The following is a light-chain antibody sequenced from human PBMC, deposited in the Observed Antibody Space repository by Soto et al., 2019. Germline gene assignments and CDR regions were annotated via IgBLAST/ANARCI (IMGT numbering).Light chain of an antibody. CDR3: QQYGSSVGT. CDR2: GAS. Sequence: EIVLTQSPGTLSLSPGERATLSCRASQSVSSSYLAWYQQKPGQAPRLLIYGASSRATGIPDRFSGSGSGTDFTLTISRLEPEDFAVYYCQQYGSSVGTFGQATKLEIK. V-gene: IGKV3-20*01. CDR1: QSVSSSY. J-gene: IGKJ2*01.